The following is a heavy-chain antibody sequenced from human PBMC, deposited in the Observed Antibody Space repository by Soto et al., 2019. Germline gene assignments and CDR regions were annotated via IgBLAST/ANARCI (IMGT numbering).Heavy chain of an antibody. D-gene: IGHD6-13*01. CDR1: GYTFTSYG. CDR2: ISAYNGNT. J-gene: IGHJ5*02. Sequence: GASVKVSCKXSGYTFTSYGISWVRQAPGQGLEWMGWISAYNGNTNYAQKLQGRVTMTTDTSTSTAYMEVRSLRSEDTAVYYCARGLAAAGSRGVFDPWGQGTLVTVSS. V-gene: IGHV1-18*01. CDR3: ARGLAAAGSRGVFDP.